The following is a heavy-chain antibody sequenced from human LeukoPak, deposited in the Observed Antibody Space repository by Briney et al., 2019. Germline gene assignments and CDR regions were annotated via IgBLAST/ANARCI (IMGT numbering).Heavy chain of an antibody. CDR2: IRYDGSNK. CDR3: AKDYYGSGSYYNGRYSYGTIFDY. J-gene: IGHJ4*02. V-gene: IGHV3-30*02. CDR1: GFTFSSYG. Sequence: GGSLRLSCAASGFTFSSYGMHWVRQAPGKGLEWVAFIRYDGSNKYYADSVKGRFTISRDSSKNTLYLQMNSLRAEDTAVYYCAKDYYGSGSYYNGRYSYGTIFDYWGQGTLVTVSS. D-gene: IGHD3-10*01.